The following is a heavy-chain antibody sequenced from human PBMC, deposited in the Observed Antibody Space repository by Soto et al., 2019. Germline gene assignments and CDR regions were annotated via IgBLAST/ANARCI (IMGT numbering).Heavy chain of an antibody. V-gene: IGHV3-7*04. D-gene: IGHD1-26*01. CDR3: VRAISGAFAL. CDR2: IKEDGGEK. J-gene: IGHJ4*02. CDR1: GFSFITYW. Sequence: EVQLVESGGGLVQSGGSLRLSCEASGFSFITYWMNWVRKAPGKGLKWLASIKEDGGEKQNVDSVKGRFTISRDNAKNSLYLQMNSLSEEDTVVYYCVRAISGAFALGGQGTLVIVSS.